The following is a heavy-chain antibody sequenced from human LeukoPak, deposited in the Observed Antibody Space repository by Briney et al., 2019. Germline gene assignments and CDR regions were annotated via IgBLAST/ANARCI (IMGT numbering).Heavy chain of an antibody. CDR1: GFTFSSYA. D-gene: IGHD6-13*01. Sequence: GGSLRLSCAASGFTFSSYAMSWVRQAPGKGLEWVPTILGSGGSTYYADSVKGRFTVSRDNSKNTLYLQMNSLRAEDTAVYYCAQGEGSSWYGYYCDYWGQGTLVTVSS. J-gene: IGHJ4*02. CDR2: ILGSGGST. CDR3: AQGEGSSWYGYYCDY. V-gene: IGHV3-23*01.